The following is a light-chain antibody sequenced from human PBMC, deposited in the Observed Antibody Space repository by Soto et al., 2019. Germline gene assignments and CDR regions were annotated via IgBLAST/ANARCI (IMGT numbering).Light chain of an antibody. CDR1: QSISSW. CDR3: QQYNKYWT. J-gene: IGKJ1*01. CDR2: KAS. Sequence: DIQMTQSPSTLSASVGDRVTITCRASQSISSWLAWYQQKPGKAPKLLIYKASSLESGVPSRFSGSGSGTEFTFTISSLQPDDFATYYCQQYNKYWTFGQGTKVEIK. V-gene: IGKV1-5*03.